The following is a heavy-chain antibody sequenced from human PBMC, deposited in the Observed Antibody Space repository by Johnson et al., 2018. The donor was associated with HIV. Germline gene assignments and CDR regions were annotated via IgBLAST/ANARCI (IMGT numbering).Heavy chain of an antibody. J-gene: IGHJ3*02. CDR3: VRRFYDSSAFDI. Sequence: QVQLVESGGGVVQPGTSLRLSCAASGFTFSSFAMHWVRQAPGKGLEWMAFISYDGSNKYFTDSVRGRFTISRDNSKNTLFLQMNSLRAEDTALYYCVRRFYDSSAFDIWGQGTLVTVSS. D-gene: IGHD3-22*01. CDR2: ISYDGSNK. V-gene: IGHV3-30-3*01. CDR1: GFTFSSFA.